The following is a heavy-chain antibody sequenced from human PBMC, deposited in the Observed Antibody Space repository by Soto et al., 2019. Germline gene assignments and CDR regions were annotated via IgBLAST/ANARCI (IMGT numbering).Heavy chain of an antibody. Sequence: GGSLRLSCAASGFTFSTYSMNWVRQGPGKGLEWVSSISGSSSYIHYADSVKGRFTISRDNAKNSLYLQMNSLRAEDTAVYYCANTIDWGSSYGRSAGLYYFDYWGQGTLVTVSS. V-gene: IGHV3-21*04. CDR2: ISGSSSYI. CDR3: ANTIDWGSSYGRSAGLYYFDY. D-gene: IGHD5-18*01. CDR1: GFTFSTYS. J-gene: IGHJ4*02.